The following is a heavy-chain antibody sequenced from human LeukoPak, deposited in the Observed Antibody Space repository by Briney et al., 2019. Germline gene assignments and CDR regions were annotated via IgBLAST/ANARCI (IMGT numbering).Heavy chain of an antibody. CDR3: TTYGSGRKFDY. J-gene: IGHJ4*02. V-gene: IGHV3-15*04. D-gene: IGHD3-10*01. CDR1: GFSFSDAW. Sequence: GSLILSCAASGFSFSDAWMSWVRQIPGKGLEWVGRIESKTDGGTTDYAAPVKGRFTISRDDSTNTLYLQMNSLKSEDTAVYYCTTYGSGRKFDYWGQGILVTVSS. CDR2: IESKTDGGTT.